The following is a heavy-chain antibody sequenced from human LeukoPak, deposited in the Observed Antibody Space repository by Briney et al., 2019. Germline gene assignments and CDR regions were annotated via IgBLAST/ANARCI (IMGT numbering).Heavy chain of an antibody. CDR3: ARDYYPYCSGGSCYPKNWNGFDY. CDR1: GYTFTSYG. CDR2: ISGYNGNT. V-gene: IGHV1-18*01. J-gene: IGHJ4*02. D-gene: IGHD2-15*01. Sequence: ASVKVSCKASGYTFTSYGISWVRQAPGQGLEWMGWISGYNGNTNYAQKLQGRVTMTTDTSTSTAYMELRSLRSDDTAAYYCARDYYPYCSGGSCYPKNWNGFDYWGQGTLVTVSS.